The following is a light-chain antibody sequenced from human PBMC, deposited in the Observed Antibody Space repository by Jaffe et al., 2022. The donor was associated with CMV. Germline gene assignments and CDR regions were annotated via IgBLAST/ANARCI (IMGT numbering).Light chain of an antibody. CDR2: GAS. Sequence: DIQMTQSPSSLSASVGDRVTITCRASQNIDDFLNWYQQKAGKPPKLLIFGASALQSGVPSRFSGSGFGTDFTLTISSLQPEDFATYYCQQSDTTPFTFGPGTKVDIK. CDR3: QQSDTTPFT. V-gene: IGKV1-39*01. J-gene: IGKJ3*01. CDR1: QNIDDF.